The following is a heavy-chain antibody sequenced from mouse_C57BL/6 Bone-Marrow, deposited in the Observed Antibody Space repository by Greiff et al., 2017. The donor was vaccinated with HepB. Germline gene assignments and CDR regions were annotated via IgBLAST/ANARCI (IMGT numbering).Heavy chain of an antibody. CDR3: AYYCGSSYWYFDV. D-gene: IGHD1-1*01. Sequence: VQLQQSVAELVRPGASVKLSCTASGFNIKNTSMPWVKQRPEQCLEWIGRIDPANGNTKYAPKFQGQATITADTSSNKAYLQLSSLTSEDTAIYCGAYYCGSSYWYFDVRGTGTTVTVSS. J-gene: IGHJ1*03. CDR2: IDPANGNT. CDR1: GFNIKNTS. V-gene: IGHV14-3*01.